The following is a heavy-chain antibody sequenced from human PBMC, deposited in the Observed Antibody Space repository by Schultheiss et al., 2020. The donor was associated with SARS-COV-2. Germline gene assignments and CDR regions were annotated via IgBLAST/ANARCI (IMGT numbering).Heavy chain of an antibody. CDR1: GGSISSGDYY. CDR3: ARHFGSYRETFDY. D-gene: IGHD1-26*01. CDR2: IYYSGST. V-gene: IGHV4-61*08. J-gene: IGHJ4*02. Sequence: SQTLSLTCPVSGGSISSGDYYWSWIRQPPGKGLEWIGYIYYSGSTNYNPSLKSRVTISVDTSKNQFSLKLSSVTAADTAVYYCARHFGSYRETFDYWGQGTLVTVSS.